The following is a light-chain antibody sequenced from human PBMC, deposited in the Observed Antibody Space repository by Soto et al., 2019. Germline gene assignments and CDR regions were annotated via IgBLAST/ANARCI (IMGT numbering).Light chain of an antibody. CDR1: QTISNW. CDR3: KQYNSFST. Sequence: DRQMRQSPSTLSSAVGYIVPITCRATQTISNWLACDQQTPGKDPKILIYKTSTFETGVPSRFSGSGSATEFPLTITSLPPDDSEIYYRKQYNSFSTVGQGPQGDLK. V-gene: IGKV1-5*03. CDR2: KTS. J-gene: IGKJ1*01.